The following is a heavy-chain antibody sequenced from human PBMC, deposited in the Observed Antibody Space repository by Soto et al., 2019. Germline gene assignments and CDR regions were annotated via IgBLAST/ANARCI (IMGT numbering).Heavy chain of an antibody. J-gene: IGHJ4*02. Sequence: SETLSLTCTVSGGSISSYYWSWIRQPPGKGLEWIGYIYYSGSTNYNPSLKSRVTISVDTSKNQFSLKLSSVTAADTAVYYCARVKHHYYGSGSYGVWGQGTLVTFSS. CDR3: ARVKHHYYGSGSYGV. V-gene: IGHV4-59*12. D-gene: IGHD3-10*01. CDR1: GGSISSYY. CDR2: IYYSGST.